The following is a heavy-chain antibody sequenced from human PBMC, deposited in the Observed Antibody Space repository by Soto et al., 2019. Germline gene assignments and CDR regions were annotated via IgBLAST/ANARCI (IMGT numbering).Heavy chain of an antibody. Sequence: QVQLEQSGGEVKQPGSSVRVSCKTSGGTFSTYAINWVRQAPGQGLEWMGAIIPLFGTADYSQKFQGRVTITADESTSTAYMELSSLRFDDTAVYSCARPKGTDSSGYYYFDFWGQGTLVTVSS. D-gene: IGHD6-19*01. CDR3: ARPKGTDSSGYYYFDF. CDR1: GGTFSTYA. J-gene: IGHJ4*02. V-gene: IGHV1-69*01. CDR2: IIPLFGTA.